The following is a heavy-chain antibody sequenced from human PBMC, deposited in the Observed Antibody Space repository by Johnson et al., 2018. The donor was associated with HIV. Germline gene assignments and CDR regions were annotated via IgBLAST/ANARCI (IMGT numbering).Heavy chain of an antibody. D-gene: IGHD5-24*01. CDR1: GFIFSTYG. CDR3: VRACRDGYTCDAFDI. J-gene: IGHJ3*02. Sequence: QVQLVESGGGVVQPGRSVRLYCAASGFIFSTYGMHWVRQAPGKGLEWVAVIWYDGSNEHYADSVKGRFTISRDNSKNTLYLQMNSLRAEDTAVYYCVRACRDGYTCDAFDIWGQGTMVTVSS. CDR2: IWYDGSNE. V-gene: IGHV3-33*01.